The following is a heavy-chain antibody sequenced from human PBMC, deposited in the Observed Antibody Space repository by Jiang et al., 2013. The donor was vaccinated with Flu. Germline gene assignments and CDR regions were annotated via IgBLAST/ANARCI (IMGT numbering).Heavy chain of an antibody. D-gene: IGHD4-17*01. CDR2: ISAYNGNT. CDR3: ARAVTTVTTVFWGVGXNYYGMDV. Sequence: GAEVKKPGASVKVSCKASGYTFTSYGISWVRQAPGQGLEWMGWISAYNGNTNYAQKLQGRVTMTTDTSTSTAYMELRSLRSDDTAVYYCARAVTTVTTVFWGVGXNYYGMDVWGQRDHGHRLL. V-gene: IGHV1-18*01. J-gene: IGHJ6*01. CDR1: GYTFTSYG.